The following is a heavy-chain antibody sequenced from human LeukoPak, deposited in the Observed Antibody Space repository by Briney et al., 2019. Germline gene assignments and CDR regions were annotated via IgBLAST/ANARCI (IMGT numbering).Heavy chain of an antibody. D-gene: IGHD6-13*01. V-gene: IGHV3-21*01. CDR3: ARDWKTAAAGTWDWFDP. CDR1: GFTFSSYS. CDR2: ISSSSSYI. J-gene: IGHJ5*02. Sequence: GGSLRLSCAASGFTFSSYSMNWVRQAPGKGLEWVSSISSSSSYIYYADSVKGRFTISRDNAKNSLYLQMNSLRAEDAAVYYCARDWKTAAAGTWDWFDPWGQGTLVTVS.